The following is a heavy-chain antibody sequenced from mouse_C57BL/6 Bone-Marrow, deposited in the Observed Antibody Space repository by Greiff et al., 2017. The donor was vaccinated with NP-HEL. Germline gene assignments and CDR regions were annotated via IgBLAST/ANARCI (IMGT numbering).Heavy chain of an antibody. V-gene: IGHV1-20*01. CDR3: ARGDYGYWIWFAY. CDR2: INPYNGDT. Sequence: EVQLQQSGPELVKPGDSVKISCKASGYSFTGYFMNWVMQSHGKSLEWIGRINPYNGDTFYNQKFKGKATLTVDKSSSTAHMELRSLTSEDSAVYYCARGDYGYWIWFAYWGQGTLVTVSA. CDR1: GYSFTGYF. D-gene: IGHD2-2*01. J-gene: IGHJ3*01.